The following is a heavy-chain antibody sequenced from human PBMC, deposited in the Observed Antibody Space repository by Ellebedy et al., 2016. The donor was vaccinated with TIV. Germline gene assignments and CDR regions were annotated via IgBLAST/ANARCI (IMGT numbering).Heavy chain of an antibody. J-gene: IGHJ4*02. Sequence: ASVKVSCKASGYTFTSYDINWVRQATGQGLEWMGWMNPNSGNTGYAQKFQGRVTMTRNTSISTAYMELSRLRSDDTAVYYCARGGSNGSGSNAENDYWGQGTLVTVSS. CDR3: ARGGSNGSGSNAENDY. CDR1: GYTFTSYD. V-gene: IGHV1-8*01. D-gene: IGHD3-10*01. CDR2: MNPNSGNT.